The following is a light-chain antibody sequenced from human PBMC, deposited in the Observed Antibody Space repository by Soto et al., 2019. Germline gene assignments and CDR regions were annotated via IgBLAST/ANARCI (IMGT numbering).Light chain of an antibody. CDR1: QSISSN. CDR3: QQYNDWPPIT. J-gene: IGKJ4*01. CDR2: DAS. Sequence: EIVMTQSPATLSVSPGEGATLSCRASQSISSNLAWYQQKPGQAPRLVIFDASTRATGIPDRFTGRGSGTEFTLTISSLLSEDSAVYFCQQYNDWPPITFGGGTKVEIK. V-gene: IGKV3-15*01.